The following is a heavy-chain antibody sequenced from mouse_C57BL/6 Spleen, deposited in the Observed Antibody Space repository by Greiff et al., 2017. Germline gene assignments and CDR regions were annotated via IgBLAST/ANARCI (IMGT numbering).Heavy chain of an antibody. V-gene: IGHV14-3*01. Sequence: VQLQQSVAELVRPGASVKLSCTASGFTFKNTYMNWVKQRPEQGLEWIGRIDPANGNTKYAPKFQGKATITADTSSNTAYLQLSSLTSEDTAIYYCARSLYGGYYYYAVDYWGQGTSVTVSS. J-gene: IGHJ4*01. CDR2: IDPANGNT. CDR1: GFTFKNTY. CDR3: ARSLYGGYYYYAVDY. D-gene: IGHD2-3*01.